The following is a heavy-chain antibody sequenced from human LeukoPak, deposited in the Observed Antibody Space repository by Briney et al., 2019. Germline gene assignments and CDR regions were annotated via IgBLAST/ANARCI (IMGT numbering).Heavy chain of an antibody. CDR3: ARALKYSSSWYYFDY. CDR1: GGSFSGYY. CDR2: INHSGST. J-gene: IGHJ4*02. D-gene: IGHD6-13*01. V-gene: IGHV4-34*01. Sequence: PSETLSLTCAVYGGSFSGYYWSWIRQPPGKGLEWIGEINHSGSTNYNPSLKSRVTISVDPSKNQFSLKLSSVTAADTAVYYCARALKYSSSWYYFDYWGQGTLVTVSS.